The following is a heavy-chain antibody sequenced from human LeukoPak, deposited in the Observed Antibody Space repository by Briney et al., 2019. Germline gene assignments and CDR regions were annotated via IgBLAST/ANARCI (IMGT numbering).Heavy chain of an antibody. V-gene: IGHV3-23*01. D-gene: IGHD3-10*01. Sequence: PGGSLRLSCAASGFAFSNYAMSWVRQAPGKGLEWVSSLSGGGDSRYYADSVMGRFTISRDNSKNTLYLQMNSLRAEDTAVYYCAKAVRSMVTGGGYFDSWGQGTLVTLSS. CDR3: AKAVRSMVTGGGYFDS. J-gene: IGHJ4*02. CDR2: LSGGGDSR. CDR1: GFAFSNYA.